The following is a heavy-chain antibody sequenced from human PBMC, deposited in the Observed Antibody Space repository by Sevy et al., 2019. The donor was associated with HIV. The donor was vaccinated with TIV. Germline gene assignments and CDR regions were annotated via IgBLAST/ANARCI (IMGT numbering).Heavy chain of an antibody. V-gene: IGHV5-51*01. CDR3: ARSDIGYCSGGSCSIPNYGMDV. CDR1: GYSFTSYC. Sequence: GESLKISCKGSGYSFTSYCIGWVRQMPGKGLEWMGMIYPGDSDTRYSPSFQGQVTISADKSISTAYLQWSSLKASDTAMYYCARSDIGYCSGGSCSIPNYGMDVWGQGTTVTVSS. CDR2: IYPGDSDT. J-gene: IGHJ6*02. D-gene: IGHD2-15*01.